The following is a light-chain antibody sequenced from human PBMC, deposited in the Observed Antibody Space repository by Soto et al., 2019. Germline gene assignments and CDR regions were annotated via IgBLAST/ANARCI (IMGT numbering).Light chain of an antibody. CDR1: QSVSSY. V-gene: IGKV3-11*01. Sequence: EIVLTQSPATLSLSLGERATLSCRASQSVSSYLAWYQQKPGQAPRLLIYDASNRATGIPARFSGSGSGTDFTLTISSLEPEDFAVYYCQQRSIWPPITFGQGTRLEIK. CDR3: QQRSIWPPIT. J-gene: IGKJ5*01. CDR2: DAS.